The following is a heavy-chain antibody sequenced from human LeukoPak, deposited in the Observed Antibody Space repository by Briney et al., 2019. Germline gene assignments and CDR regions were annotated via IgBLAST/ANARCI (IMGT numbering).Heavy chain of an antibody. CDR2: IYHSGST. Sequence: SETLSLTCTVSGGSISSNSFYWGWIRQPPGKGLEWIGEIYHSGSTNYNPSPKSRVTISVDKSKNQFSLKLSSVTAADTAVYYCAGDGGGWFDPWGQGTLVTVSS. CDR3: AGDGGGWFDP. CDR1: GGSISSNSFY. V-gene: IGHV4-39*07. D-gene: IGHD3-16*01. J-gene: IGHJ5*02.